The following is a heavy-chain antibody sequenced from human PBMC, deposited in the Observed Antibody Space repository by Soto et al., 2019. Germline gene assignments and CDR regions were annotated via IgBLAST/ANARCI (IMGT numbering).Heavy chain of an antibody. CDR3: ARGRYGDY. Sequence: QVHLVQSGAEVKKPGASVKVSCKGSGYAFTTYGITWVRQAPGQGLEWMGWVSAHNGKTNYAQKLQGRVTVTRDTSTRTAYMELRSLISDDTAVYYCARGRYGDYWGQGALVTVSS. CDR2: VSAHNGKT. CDR1: GYAFTTYG. J-gene: IGHJ4*02. D-gene: IGHD1-1*01. V-gene: IGHV1-18*01.